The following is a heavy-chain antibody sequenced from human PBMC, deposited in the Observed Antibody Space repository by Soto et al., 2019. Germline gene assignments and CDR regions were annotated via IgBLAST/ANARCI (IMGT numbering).Heavy chain of an antibody. J-gene: IGHJ4*02. Sequence: SETLSLTCTVSGGSVSSGSYYWSWIRQPPGKGLEWIGYIYYSGSTNYNPSLKSRVTISVDTSKNQFSLKLSSVTAADTAVYYCASPHCSSTSCFYYFDYWGQGTLVTVSS. CDR1: GGSVSSGSYY. V-gene: IGHV4-61*01. CDR3: ASPHCSSTSCFYYFDY. D-gene: IGHD2-2*01. CDR2: IYYSGST.